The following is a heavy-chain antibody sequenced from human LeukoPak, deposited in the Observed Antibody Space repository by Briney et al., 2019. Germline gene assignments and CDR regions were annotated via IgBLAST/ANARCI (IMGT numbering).Heavy chain of an antibody. CDR1: GGTFSSYA. D-gene: IGHD3-22*01. CDR3: ARDGYYYDSSGSPGGFDL. Sequence: ASVKVSCKASGGTFSSYAISWVRQAPGQGLEWMGGIIPIFGTANYAQKFQGRVTITADESTSTAYMELSSLRSEDTAVYYCARDGYYYDSSGSPGGFDLWGQGTLVTVSS. J-gene: IGHJ5*02. CDR2: IIPIFGTA. V-gene: IGHV1-69*13.